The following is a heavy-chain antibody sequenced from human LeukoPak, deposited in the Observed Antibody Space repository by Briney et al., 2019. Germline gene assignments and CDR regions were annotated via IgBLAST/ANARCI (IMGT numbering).Heavy chain of an antibody. Sequence: GGSLRLSCAASGFTFSSYSMNCVRQAPGKGLEWASYISSSSTTTYYADSVKGRFTISKDNAKKSLYLQMSSLTAEDTAVYYCATENSSSSCFDYWGQGTPVTVSS. CDR3: ATENSSSSCFDY. CDR1: GFTFSSYS. CDR2: ISSSSTTT. D-gene: IGHD6-6*01. V-gene: IGHV3-48*01. J-gene: IGHJ4*02.